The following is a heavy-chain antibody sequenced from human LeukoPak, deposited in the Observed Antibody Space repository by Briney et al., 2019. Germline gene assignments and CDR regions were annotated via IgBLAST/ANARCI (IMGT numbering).Heavy chain of an antibody. CDR1: GGSISSYY. V-gene: IGHV4-59*01. D-gene: IGHD5-24*01. CDR3: ARDGHHRDGYRD. Sequence: ASETLSLTCTVSGGSISSYYWNWIRQPPGKGLEWIGYMFYRGSTNYNPSLKSRVTISADTSKNQFSLNLSSVTAADTAVYYCARDGHHRDGYRDWGQGTLVTVSS. J-gene: IGHJ4*02. CDR2: MFYRGST.